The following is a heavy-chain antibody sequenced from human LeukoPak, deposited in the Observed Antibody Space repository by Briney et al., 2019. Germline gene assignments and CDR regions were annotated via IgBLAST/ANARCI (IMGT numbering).Heavy chain of an antibody. V-gene: IGHV3-23*01. Sequence: RGSLRLSCAASGFTFSSHAMSWVRQAPGEGLEWVSFISGSGGATHYADSVKGRFIISRDNSKSTLYLQMNSLRDEDTAVYYCATADVYFDYWGQVTLVTVSS. CDR1: GFTFSSHA. CDR3: ATADVYFDY. J-gene: IGHJ4*02. D-gene: IGHD5-24*01. CDR2: ISGSGGAT.